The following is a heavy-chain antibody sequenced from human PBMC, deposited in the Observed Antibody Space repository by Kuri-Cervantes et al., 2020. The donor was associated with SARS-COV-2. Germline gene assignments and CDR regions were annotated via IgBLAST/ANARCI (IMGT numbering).Heavy chain of an antibody. CDR1: GGTFSNYA. V-gene: IGHV3-21*01. J-gene: IGHJ4*02. Sequence: SCKASGGTFSNYAISWVRQAPGKGLEWVSSISSSSSYIYYADSVKGRFTISRDDAKNSLYLQMNSLRAEDTAVYYCARGRWGGATDYWGQGTLVTVSS. CDR2: ISSSSSYI. D-gene: IGHD1-26*01. CDR3: ARGRWGGATDY.